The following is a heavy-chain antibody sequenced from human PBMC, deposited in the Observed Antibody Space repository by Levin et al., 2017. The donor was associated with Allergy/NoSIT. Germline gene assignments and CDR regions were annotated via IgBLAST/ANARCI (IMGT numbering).Heavy chain of an antibody. CDR2: IINSGVGT. J-gene: IGHJ4*02. V-gene: IGHV3-23*01. CDR1: GFTFNNYA. CDR3: AKDAIRGSDQPYYFDY. Sequence: QAGGSLRLSCAASGFTFNNYAMSWVRQAPGKGLEWVSAIINSGVGTYYADSVKGLFTISRDNSKNTMYLQMNSLRAEDTAVYFCAKDAIRGSDQPYYFDYWGQGTLVTASS. D-gene: IGHD6-19*01.